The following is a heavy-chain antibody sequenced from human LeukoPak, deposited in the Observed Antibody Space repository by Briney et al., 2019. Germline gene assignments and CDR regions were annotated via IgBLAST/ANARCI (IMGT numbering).Heavy chain of an antibody. Sequence: SQTLSLTCAISGDSVSSNSAAWTWIRQSPSRGLEWLGRTYYKSKWYYDYAVSVKSRIIINPDTSKNEFSLQPNSVTPDDTAVHYCARCLHDYGCLGYFDHWGQGTLVTVSS. V-gene: IGHV6-1*01. D-gene: IGHD4/OR15-4a*01. J-gene: IGHJ4*02. CDR1: GDSVSSNSAA. CDR3: ARCLHDYGCLGYFDH. CDR2: TYYKSKWYY.